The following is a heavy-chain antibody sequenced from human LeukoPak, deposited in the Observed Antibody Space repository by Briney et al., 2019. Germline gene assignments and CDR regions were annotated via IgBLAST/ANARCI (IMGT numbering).Heavy chain of an antibody. CDR3: ARDFYDGFALDY. J-gene: IGHJ4*02. D-gene: IGHD2/OR15-2a*01. CDR2: ISSSGSTI. CDR1: GFTFSDYY. Sequence: GGSLRLSCAASGFTFSDYYMSWIRQAPGKGLEWVSYISSSGSTIYYADSVKGRFTISRDNARNSLYLQMDNLRAEDTGVYYCARDFYDGFALDYWGQGTLVTVSS. V-gene: IGHV3-11*04.